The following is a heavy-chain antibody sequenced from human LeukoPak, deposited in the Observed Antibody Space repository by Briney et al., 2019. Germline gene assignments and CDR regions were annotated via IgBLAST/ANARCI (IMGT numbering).Heavy chain of an antibody. CDR3: ARVGNWGYVRYYYMDV. Sequence: SETLSLTCTVSGGSISSYYWSWIRQPPGKGLEWIGYIYYSGSTKYNPPLKSRVTISVDTSKNQFSLKLSSVTAADTAVYYCARVGNWGYVRYYYMDVWGKGTTVTVSS. D-gene: IGHD7-27*01. J-gene: IGHJ6*03. CDR2: IYYSGST. V-gene: IGHV4-59*01. CDR1: GGSISSYY.